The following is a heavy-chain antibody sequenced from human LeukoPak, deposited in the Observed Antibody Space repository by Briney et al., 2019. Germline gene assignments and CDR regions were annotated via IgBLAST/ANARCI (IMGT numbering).Heavy chain of an antibody. CDR3: ARLSGSYFPH. V-gene: IGHV4-39*01. J-gene: IGHJ1*01. Sequence: SETLSLTCTVSGGSISSSSYYWGWIRQPPGKGLEWIGSIHYSGSTYYNPSLKSRVTISVDTSKNQFSLKLSSVTAADTTVYYCARLSGSYFPHWGQGTLVTVSS. CDR1: GGSISSSSYY. D-gene: IGHD1-26*01. CDR2: IHYSGST.